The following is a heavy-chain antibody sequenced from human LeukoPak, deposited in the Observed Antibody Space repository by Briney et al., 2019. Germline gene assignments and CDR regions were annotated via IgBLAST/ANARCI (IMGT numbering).Heavy chain of an antibody. CDR3: ARQVRITMVRGTLYYYYYMDV. J-gene: IGHJ6*03. V-gene: IGHV4-34*01. CDR2: INHSGST. Sequence: NPSETLSLTCTVSGGSISSYYWSWIRQSPGKGLEWIGEINHSGSTNYNPSLKSRVTISVDTSKNQFSLKLSSVTAADTAVYYCARQVRITMVRGTLYYYYYMDVWGKGTTVTISS. D-gene: IGHD3-10*01. CDR1: GGSISSYY.